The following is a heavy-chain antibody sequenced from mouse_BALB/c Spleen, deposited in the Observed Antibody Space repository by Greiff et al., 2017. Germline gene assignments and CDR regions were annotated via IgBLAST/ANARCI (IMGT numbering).Heavy chain of an antibody. D-gene: IGHD1-1*01. CDR3: TRSTVA. CDR2: IDPETGGT. J-gene: IGHJ1*01. V-gene: IGHV1-15*01. Sequence: QVQLQQSGAELVRPGASVTLSCKASGYTFTDYEMHWVKQTPVHGLEWIGAIDPETGGTAYNQKFKGKATLTADKSSSTAYMELRSLTSEDSAVYYCTRSTVAWGAGTTVTVSS. CDR1: GYTFTDYE.